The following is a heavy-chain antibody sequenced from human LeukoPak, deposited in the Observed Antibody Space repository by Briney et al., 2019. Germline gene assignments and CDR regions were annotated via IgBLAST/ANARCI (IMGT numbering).Heavy chain of an antibody. CDR1: GGSTTRYY. Sequence: PPQTLSLTRTVSGGSTTRYYWSWVSHPAGKGLESSGHISTSGSTNSNPSLKSLDTISVDTSTNQFSLKLSSLTPADTAPCFCVKLRYSDSSVLRRERSYYFDYWGQGTLVTVSS. D-gene: IGHD3-22*01. J-gene: IGHJ4*02. CDR3: VKLRYSDSSVLRRERSYYFDY. CDR2: ISTSGST. V-gene: IGHV4-4*07.